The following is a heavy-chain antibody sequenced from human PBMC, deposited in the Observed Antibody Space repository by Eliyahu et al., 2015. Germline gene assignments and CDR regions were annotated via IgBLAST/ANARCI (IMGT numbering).Heavy chain of an antibody. Sequence: EVQLLESGGGLVQPGGSLRLXCGASGFTFGSXAMSWVRQAPGKGVGWVSSISGSGXSTHEADSVKGRFTISRDNFENTLYLQMKSLRAEDTAVYYCAKDRLAVAGPDYFDYWGQGTLVTVSS. CDR3: AKDRLAVAGPDYFDY. CDR2: ISGSGXST. J-gene: IGHJ4*02. D-gene: IGHD6-19*01. V-gene: IGHV3-23*01. CDR1: GFTFGSXA.